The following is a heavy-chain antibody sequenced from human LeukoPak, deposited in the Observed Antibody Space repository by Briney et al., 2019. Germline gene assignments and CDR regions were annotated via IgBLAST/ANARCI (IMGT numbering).Heavy chain of an antibody. CDR2: IIPIFGTA. D-gene: IGHD6-19*01. J-gene: IGHJ4*02. CDR3: ARGEEWLVHSAIDY. Sequence: SVKVSCKASGGTFSSYAISRVRQAPGQGLEWMGGIIPIFGTANYAQKFQGRVTITADESTSTAYMELSSLRSEDTAVYYCARGEEWLVHSAIDYWGQGTLVTVSS. CDR1: GGTFSSYA. V-gene: IGHV1-69*13.